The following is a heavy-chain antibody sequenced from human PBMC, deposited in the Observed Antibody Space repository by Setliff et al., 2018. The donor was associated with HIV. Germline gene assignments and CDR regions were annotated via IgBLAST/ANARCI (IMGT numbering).Heavy chain of an antibody. CDR3: ARGYYDSSGYYPWLL. Sequence: GGSLRLSCAASGLTFSSYWMSWVRQAPGKGLEWVANIKQDGSEKYYVDSVKGRFTISRDNAKKSVYLQMNSLRAEDTAVYYCARGYYDSSGYYPWLLWGQGTLVTVSS. D-gene: IGHD3-22*01. CDR1: GLTFSSYW. J-gene: IGHJ4*02. V-gene: IGHV3-7*01. CDR2: IKQDGSEK.